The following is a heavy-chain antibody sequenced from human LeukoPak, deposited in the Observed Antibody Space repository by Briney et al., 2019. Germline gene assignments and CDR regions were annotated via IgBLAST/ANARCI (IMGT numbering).Heavy chain of an antibody. V-gene: IGHV4-39*07. D-gene: IGHD3-16*02. CDR1: GGSISSNSYY. CDR3: ARERDDYVWGSYRYFDY. J-gene: IGHJ4*02. Sequence: SETLSLTCTVSGGSISSNSYYWGWIRQPPGKGLEWIGSIYYSGSTYYNPSLKSRVTISVDTSKNQFSLKLSSVTAADAAVYYCARERDDYVWGSYRYFDYWGQGTLVTVSS. CDR2: IYYSGST.